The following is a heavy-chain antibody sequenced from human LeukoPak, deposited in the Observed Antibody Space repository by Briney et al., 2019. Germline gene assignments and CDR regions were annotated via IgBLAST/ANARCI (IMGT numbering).Heavy chain of an antibody. CDR3: AREAVQLERPAQYYFDY. Sequence: PGGSLRLSCAASGFTVSSNYMSWVRQAPGKGLEWVSVIYSGGSTYYADSVKGRFTISRDNPKNTLYLQMNSLRAEDTAVYYCAREAVQLERPAQYYFDYWGQGTLVTVSS. D-gene: IGHD1-1*01. CDR1: GFTVSSNY. J-gene: IGHJ4*02. CDR2: IYSGGST. V-gene: IGHV3-66*01.